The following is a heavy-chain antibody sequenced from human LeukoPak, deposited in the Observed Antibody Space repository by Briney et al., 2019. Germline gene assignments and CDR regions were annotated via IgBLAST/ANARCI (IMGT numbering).Heavy chain of an antibody. CDR1: GGSISSSSYY. CDR2: IYYSGST. Sequence: PSETLSLTCTVSGGSISSSSYYWGWIRQPPGKGLEWIGSIYYSGSTYYNPSLKSRVTISVDTSKNQFSLKLSSVTAADTAVYYRARIETSTYYYGSGSYPDRWGQGTLVTVSS. D-gene: IGHD3-10*01. V-gene: IGHV4-39*01. CDR3: ARIETSTYYYGSGSYPDR. J-gene: IGHJ5*02.